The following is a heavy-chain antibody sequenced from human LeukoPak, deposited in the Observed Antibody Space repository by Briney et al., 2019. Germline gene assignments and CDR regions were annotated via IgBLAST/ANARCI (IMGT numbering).Heavy chain of an antibody. CDR1: GGSISSSSYY. D-gene: IGHD3-3*01. V-gene: IGHV4-39*01. J-gene: IGHJ5*02. Sequence: PSETLSLTCTVSGGSISSSSYYWGWIRQPPGKGLEWIGSIYYSGSTYYNPSPKNRVTISVDTSKNQFSLNLISFTAAPTALYYCARHLAIFGVVINNWFDPWGQGTLVTVSS. CDR3: ARHLAIFGVVINNWFDP. CDR2: IYYSGST.